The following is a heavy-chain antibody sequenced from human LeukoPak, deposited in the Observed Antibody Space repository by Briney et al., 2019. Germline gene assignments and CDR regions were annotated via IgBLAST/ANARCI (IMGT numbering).Heavy chain of an antibody. Sequence: GGSLRLSCTASGFPFYSYWMTWVRQTPGKGLEWVANIRHDGSTKYYVDSVKGRFTISRDNAMNSLYLQMDSLRVEDAAIYYCARSVPYGTTWYGRSDCWGQGTQVTVSS. J-gene: IGHJ4*02. V-gene: IGHV3-7*03. CDR3: ARSVPYGTTWYGRSDC. D-gene: IGHD6-13*01. CDR1: GFPFYSYW. CDR2: IRHDGSTK.